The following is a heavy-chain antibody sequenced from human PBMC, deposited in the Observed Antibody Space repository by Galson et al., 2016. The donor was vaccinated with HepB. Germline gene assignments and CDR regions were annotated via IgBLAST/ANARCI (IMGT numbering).Heavy chain of an antibody. CDR2: IYSGGRT. CDR3: ATGGWMAASHF. Sequence: SLRLSCAASGFTVNNNFMSWVRQAPGMGLEWVSVIYSGGRTFYADSVKGRFTISRDNAKNSLYLQMDSLRAEDTAVYYCATGGWMAASHFWGQGTLVTVSS. J-gene: IGHJ4*02. D-gene: IGHD5-24*01. CDR1: GFTVNNNF. V-gene: IGHV3-53*01.